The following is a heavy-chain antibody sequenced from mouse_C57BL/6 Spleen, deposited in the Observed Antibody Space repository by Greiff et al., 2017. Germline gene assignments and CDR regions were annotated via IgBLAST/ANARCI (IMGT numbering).Heavy chain of an antibody. D-gene: IGHD1-1*01. Sequence: QVQLQQPGAELVMPGASVKLSCKASGYTFTSYWMHWVKQRPGPGLEWIGEIDPSDSYTNYNQKFKGKSTLTVDKSSSTAYMQLSSLTSEDSAVYYCARSRYGSSYNYFGYWGQGTTLTVSS. CDR2: IDPSDSYT. J-gene: IGHJ2*01. V-gene: IGHV1-69*01. CDR1: GYTFTSYW. CDR3: ARSRYGSSYNYFGY.